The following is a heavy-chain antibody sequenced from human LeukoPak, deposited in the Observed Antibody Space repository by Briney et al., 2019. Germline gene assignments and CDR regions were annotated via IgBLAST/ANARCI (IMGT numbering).Heavy chain of an antibody. CDR3: ATDRGATPMNWFDP. Sequence: DSVKVSCKASGYTFTGYYMHWVRQAPGQGLELMGRINPNSGGTNYAQKFQGRVTMTRDTSISTAYMELSRLRSDDTAVYYCATDRGATPMNWFDPWGQGTQVTVSS. CDR2: INPNSGGT. CDR1: GYTFTGYY. V-gene: IGHV1-2*06. J-gene: IGHJ5*02. D-gene: IGHD1-26*01.